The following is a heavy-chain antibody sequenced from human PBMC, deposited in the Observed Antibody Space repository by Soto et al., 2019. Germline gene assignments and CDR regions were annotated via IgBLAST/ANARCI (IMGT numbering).Heavy chain of an antibody. J-gene: IGHJ4*01. CDR2: ISDSGGVI. Sequence: EVQLLESGGGLVQPGGSLRLSCAASGFTFKNYAMIWVRQAPGKGLQWVSGISDSGGVIFYADSVRGRFTISRDNYKNMLYLQMNSLRAEDTAVYYCAKDRRITMVRGVLRAFDSWGQGNLVTVSS. V-gene: IGHV3-23*01. CDR1: GFTFKNYA. D-gene: IGHD3-10*01. CDR3: AKDRRITMVRGVLRAFDS.